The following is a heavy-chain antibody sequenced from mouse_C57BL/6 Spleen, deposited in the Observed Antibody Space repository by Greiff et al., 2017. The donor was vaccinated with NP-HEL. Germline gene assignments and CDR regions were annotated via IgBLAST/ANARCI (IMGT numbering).Heavy chain of an antibody. V-gene: IGHV3-6*01. D-gene: IGHD2-5*01. J-gene: IGHJ4*01. Sequence: EVQLQQSGPGLVKPSQSLSLTCSVTGYSITSGYYWNWIRQFPGNKLEWMGYISYDGSNNYNPSLKNRISITRDTSKNQFFLKLNSVTTEDTATYYCARDRDDYSNYGAMDYWGQGTSVTVSS. CDR3: ARDRDDYSNYGAMDY. CDR1: GYSITSGYY. CDR2: ISYDGSN.